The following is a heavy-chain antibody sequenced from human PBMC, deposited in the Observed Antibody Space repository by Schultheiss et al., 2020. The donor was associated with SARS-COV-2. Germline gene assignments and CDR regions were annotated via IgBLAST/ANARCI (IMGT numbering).Heavy chain of an antibody. CDR1: GGSISSGSYY. Sequence: SETLSLTCTVSGGSISSGSYYWSWIRQPAGKGLEWIGRIYTSGSTNYNPSLKSRVTISVDTSKNQFSLKLSSVTAADTAVYYCAREGENYDILTGYRAGDDAFDIWGQGTMVTVSS. D-gene: IGHD3-9*01. CDR2: IYTSGST. CDR3: AREGENYDILTGYRAGDDAFDI. V-gene: IGHV4-61*02. J-gene: IGHJ3*02.